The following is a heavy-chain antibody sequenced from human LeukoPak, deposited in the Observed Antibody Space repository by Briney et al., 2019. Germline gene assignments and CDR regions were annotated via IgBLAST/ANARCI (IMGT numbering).Heavy chain of an antibody. V-gene: IGHV3-23*01. CDR1: RFTFSSYA. D-gene: IGHD6-13*01. CDR3: ARYSSSWYLTWGTLDY. Sequence: GGSLRLSCAASRFTFSSYAMSWVRQAPGKGLEWVSAISGSGGSTYYADSVKGRFTISRDNSKNTLYLQMNSLRAEDTAVYYCARYSSSWYLTWGTLDYWGQGTLVTVSS. J-gene: IGHJ4*02. CDR2: ISGSGGST.